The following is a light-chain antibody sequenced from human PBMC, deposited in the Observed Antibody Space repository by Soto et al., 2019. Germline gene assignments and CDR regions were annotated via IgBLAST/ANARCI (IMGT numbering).Light chain of an antibody. V-gene: IGKV3-15*01. CDR1: QSVSSS. CDR3: QQRSNWPSLT. Sequence: EIVVTQSPATLSVSPGERVTLSCRASQSVSSSLAWYQQRPGQAPRLLIYDTSTRAPGIAARFSGSGSGTEFTLTISSLQSEDVAVYYCQQRSNWPSLTFGGGTKVEIK. J-gene: IGKJ4*01. CDR2: DTS.